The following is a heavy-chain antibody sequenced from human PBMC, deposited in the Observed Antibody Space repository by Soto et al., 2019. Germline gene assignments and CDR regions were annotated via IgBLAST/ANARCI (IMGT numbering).Heavy chain of an antibody. D-gene: IGHD3-16*01. J-gene: IGHJ6*02. CDR2: ISPYTGNT. V-gene: IGHV1-18*01. CDR1: GYIFVNYG. Sequence: QVQLVQSGDEVKKPGASVKVSCKASGYIFVNYGIAWVRQAPGQGLERMGWISPYTGNTHSATKVQGRLFMPTDTSTGTSYMALGSLTSGDTAVYYCVMVDNYVTPTPQDVWGQGTTVTVS. CDR3: VMVDNYVTPTPQDV.